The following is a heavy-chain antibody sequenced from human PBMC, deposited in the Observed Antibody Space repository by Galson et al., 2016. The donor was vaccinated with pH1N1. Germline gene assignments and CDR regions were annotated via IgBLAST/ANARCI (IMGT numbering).Heavy chain of an antibody. J-gene: IGHJ4*02. CDR3: VRAIGAAASF. CDR2: TNQDGSQK. D-gene: IGHD6-13*01. Sequence: SLRLPCAASGFIFSDHWMSWVRQAPDKGLEWVANTNQDGSQKYYVDSVRGRFTIPRDNAKNSVSLQMNSLRPDDTGVYYCVRAIGAAASFWGQGTLVTVSS. V-gene: IGHV3-7*01. CDR1: GFIFSDHW.